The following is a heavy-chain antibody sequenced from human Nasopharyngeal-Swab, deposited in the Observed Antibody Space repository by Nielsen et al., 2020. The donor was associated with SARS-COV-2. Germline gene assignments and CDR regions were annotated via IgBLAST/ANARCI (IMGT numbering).Heavy chain of an antibody. D-gene: IGHD6-13*01. CDR3: ARYRQYRGYYYYGMDV. CDR2: INHSGST. V-gene: IGHV4-34*01. Sequence: SETLPLTCAVYGGSFSGYFWSWIRQPPGKGLEWIGEINHSGSTNYNPSLKSRVTISVDTSKNQFSLKLSSVTAADTAAYYCARYRQYRGYYYYGMDVWGQGTTVTVSS. J-gene: IGHJ6*02. CDR1: GGSFSGYF.